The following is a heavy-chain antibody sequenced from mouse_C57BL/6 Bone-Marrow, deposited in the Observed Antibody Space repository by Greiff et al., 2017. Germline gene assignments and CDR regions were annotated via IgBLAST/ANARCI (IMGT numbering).Heavy chain of an antibody. CDR3: ARNFMDY. Sequence: VMLVESGPGLVQPSQSLSITCTVSGFSLTSYGVHWVRPSPGKGLEWLGVIWSGGSTDYNAAFISRLSISKDNSKSQVFFKMNSLQADDTAIYYCARNFMDYWGQGTSVTVSS. CDR1: GFSLTSYG. J-gene: IGHJ4*01. CDR2: IWSGGST. V-gene: IGHV2-2*01.